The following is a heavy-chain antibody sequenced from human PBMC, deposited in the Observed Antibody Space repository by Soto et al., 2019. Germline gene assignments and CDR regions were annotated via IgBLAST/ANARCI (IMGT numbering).Heavy chain of an antibody. V-gene: IGHV4-34*01. CDR2: INHSGST. D-gene: IGHD2-8*01. J-gene: IGHJ4*02. Sequence: QVQLQQWGAGLLKPSETLSLTCAVYGGSFSGYYWSWIRQPPGKGLEWIGEINHSGSTNYNPSLKSRVTISVDTSKIQFSLKLSSVTAADTAVYYCARVHRMYARRNYLDYWGQGTLVTVSS. CDR1: GGSFSGYY. CDR3: ARVHRMYARRNYLDY.